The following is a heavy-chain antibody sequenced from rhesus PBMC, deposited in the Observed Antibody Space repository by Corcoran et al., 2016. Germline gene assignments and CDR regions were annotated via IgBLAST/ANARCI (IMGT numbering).Heavy chain of an antibody. CDR3: AIYIGYGFGLDS. CDR1: GGPLSGYY. J-gene: IGHJ6*01. Sequence: QVQLQESGPGLVKPSETLSLTCAVSGGPLSGYYWNWLRQSPGKGLGWIGRVYGSGGSTDYNPSLKSRVSISTDASEIQFSLKLNSVTAADTAIYYCAIYIGYGFGLDSWGQGVAVTVSS. V-gene: IGHV4-160*01. D-gene: IGHD5-36*01. CDR2: VYGSGGST.